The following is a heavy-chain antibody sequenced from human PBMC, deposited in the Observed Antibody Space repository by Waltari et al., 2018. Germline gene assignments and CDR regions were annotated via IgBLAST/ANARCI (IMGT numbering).Heavy chain of an antibody. V-gene: IGHV4-38-2*02. J-gene: IGHJ4*02. CDR2: IYHSGST. CDR3: ARENDGDGNY. D-gene: IGHD4-17*01. Sequence: QVQLQESGPGLVKPSETLSLTCAVSGYSISSGYYWGWIRQPPGKGLEWIGSIYHSGSTYYNPSLKSRVTISVDTYKNQCSLKLSSVTAADTAVYYCARENDGDGNYWGQGTLVTVSS. CDR1: GYSISSGYY.